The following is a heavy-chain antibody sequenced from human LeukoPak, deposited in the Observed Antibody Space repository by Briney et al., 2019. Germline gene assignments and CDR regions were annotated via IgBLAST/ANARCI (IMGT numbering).Heavy chain of an antibody. D-gene: IGHD3-22*01. CDR3: AKDSQWFVANWFDP. CDR2: ISGSGGST. Sequence: GGSLRLSCAASGFTFSSYAMSWVRQAPGKGLEWVSAISGSGGSTYYADSVKGRFTISRDNSKNTLYLQMNSLRAEDTTVYYCAKDSQWFVANWFDPWGQGTLVTVSS. V-gene: IGHV3-23*01. CDR1: GFTFSSYA. J-gene: IGHJ5*02.